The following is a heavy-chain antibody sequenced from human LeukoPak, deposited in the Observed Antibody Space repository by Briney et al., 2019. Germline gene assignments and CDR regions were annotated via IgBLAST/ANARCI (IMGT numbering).Heavy chain of an antibody. J-gene: IGHJ4*02. Sequence: SETLSLTCTVSGGSISSYYWNWIRQPPGKGLAWIGYIYYSGSTNYNPSLKSRVTISVDTSKNQFSLKLSSVTAADTAVYYCARMNGNTGGGYFDHWGQGTLVTVSS. CDR3: ARMNGNTGGGYFDH. V-gene: IGHV4-59*01. CDR2: IYYSGST. D-gene: IGHD1/OR15-1a*01. CDR1: GGSISSYY.